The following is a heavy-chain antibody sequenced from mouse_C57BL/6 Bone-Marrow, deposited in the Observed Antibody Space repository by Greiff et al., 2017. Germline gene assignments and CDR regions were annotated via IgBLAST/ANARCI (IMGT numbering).Heavy chain of an antibody. CDR3: ARSANWFLCDY. CDR2: INPSTGGT. Sequence: VQLQQSGPELVKPGASVKISCKASGYSFTGYYMNWVKQSPEKSLEWIGEINPSTGGTTYNQKFKAKATLTVDKSSSTAYMQLKSLTSEDSAVYYCARSANWFLCDYWGQGTTLTVSS. J-gene: IGHJ2*01. CDR1: GYSFTGYY. D-gene: IGHD4-1*01. V-gene: IGHV1-42*01.